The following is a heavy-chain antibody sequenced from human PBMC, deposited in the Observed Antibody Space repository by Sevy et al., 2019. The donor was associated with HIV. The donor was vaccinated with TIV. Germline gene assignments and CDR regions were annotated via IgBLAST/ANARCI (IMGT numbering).Heavy chain of an antibody. J-gene: IGHJ4*02. CDR1: GFTFSNYD. Sequence: GGSLRLSCAASGFTFSNYDMHWVRQAPGKGLEWVAVISHDGNYKNYADSVKVRFTISRDDFKNTLYLQMGSLRPEDTTVYFCAGRFSCGGDCYYLDYWGQGALVTVSS. V-gene: IGHV3-30-3*01. D-gene: IGHD2-21*02. CDR3: AGRFSCGGDCYYLDY. CDR2: ISHDGNYK.